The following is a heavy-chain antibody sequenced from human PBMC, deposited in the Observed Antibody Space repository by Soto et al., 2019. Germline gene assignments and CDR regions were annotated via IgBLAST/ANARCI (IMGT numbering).Heavy chain of an antibody. CDR2: ISSTSSNI. Sequence: PGGSLRLSCAASGFTFSIYSMNWFRRTPGKGLEWLSYISSTSSNIHYADSVEGRFTISRDNARNSLYLQMNSLRVEDTAVYYCARSDYISSPGITGFYPWGQGA. V-gene: IGHV3-48*01. D-gene: IGHD1-20*01. CDR3: ARSDYISSPGITGFYP. J-gene: IGHJ5*02. CDR1: GFTFSIYS.